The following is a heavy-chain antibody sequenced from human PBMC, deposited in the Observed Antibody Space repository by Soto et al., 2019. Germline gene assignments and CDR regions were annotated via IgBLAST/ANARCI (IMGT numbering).Heavy chain of an antibody. CDR2: INPSGGST. V-gene: IGHV1-46*01. CDR1: GYTFTSYY. J-gene: IGHJ4*02. CDR3: AGEDDTAGSLGY. D-gene: IGHD6-13*01. Sequence: QVQLVQSGAEVKKPGASVKVSCKASGYTFTSYYMHWVRLAPGQGLGWMGIINPSGGSTSYAQQFQGRVTMTRDTSTSTVYWDLSSLSSEDTAVYYCAGEDDTAGSLGYWGQGTLVTVSS.